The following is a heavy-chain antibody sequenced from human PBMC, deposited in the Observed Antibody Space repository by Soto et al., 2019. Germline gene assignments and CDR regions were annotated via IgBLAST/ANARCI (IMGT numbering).Heavy chain of an antibody. CDR2: ISHSGST. CDR1: GGSFSGNY. J-gene: IGHJ4*02. V-gene: IGHV4-34*01. Sequence: PSETLSLTCTVYGGSFSGNYWSWIRQPPGMGLEWIGEISHSGSTNYNPSLKSRVTISVDTSKNQFSLKLSSVTAADTAVYYCARDKITGLFDYWGQGTLVTAPQ. D-gene: IGHD2-8*02. CDR3: ARDKITGLFDY.